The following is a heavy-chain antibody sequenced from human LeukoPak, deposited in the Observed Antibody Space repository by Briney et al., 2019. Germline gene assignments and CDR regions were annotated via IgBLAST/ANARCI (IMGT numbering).Heavy chain of an antibody. Sequence: PGGSLRLSCAASGFTFSSYGMHWVRQAPGKGLEWVAFIRYDGSNKYYADSVKGRFTISRDNSKNTLYLQMNSVRAEDTAVYYCAKAVGGSGSYYSPFDYWGQGTLVTVSS. D-gene: IGHD3-10*01. CDR2: IRYDGSNK. V-gene: IGHV3-30*02. CDR1: GFTFSSYG. CDR3: AKAVGGSGSYYSPFDY. J-gene: IGHJ4*02.